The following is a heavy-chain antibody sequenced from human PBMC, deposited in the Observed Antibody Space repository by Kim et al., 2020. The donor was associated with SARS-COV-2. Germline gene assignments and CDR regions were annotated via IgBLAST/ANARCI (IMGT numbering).Heavy chain of an antibody. D-gene: IGHD6-13*01. J-gene: IGHJ6*02. CDR1: GFTFSSYS. V-gene: IGHV3-48*02. CDR2: ISSSSSTI. CDR3: AREWQQLVHPSGMDV. Sequence: GGSLRLSCAASGFTFSSYSMNWVRQAPGKGLEWVSYISSSSSTIYYADSVKGRFTISRDNAKNSLYLQMNSLRDEDTAVYYCAREWQQLVHPSGMDVWGQGTTVTVSS.